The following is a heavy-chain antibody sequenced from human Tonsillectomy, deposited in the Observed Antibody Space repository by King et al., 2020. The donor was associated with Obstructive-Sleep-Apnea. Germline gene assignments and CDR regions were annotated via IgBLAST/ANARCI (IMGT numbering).Heavy chain of an antibody. CDR3: VHSDRILFDY. D-gene: IGHD2-15*01. J-gene: IGHJ4*02. CDR2: IYWDDDK. Sequence: TLKESGPTLVKPTQTLTLTCTFSGFSLSTSAVGVGWIRQPPGKAPEWLALIYWDDDKRYSPSLKSRLTITKDTSKNQVVLTMTNMDPVDTATYYCVHSDRILFDYWGKGTLVTVSS. V-gene: IGHV2-5*02. CDR1: GFSLSTSAVG.